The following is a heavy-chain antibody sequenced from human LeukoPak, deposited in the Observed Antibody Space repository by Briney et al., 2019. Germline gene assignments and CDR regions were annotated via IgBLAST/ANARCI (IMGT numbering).Heavy chain of an antibody. CDR2: INHSGST. CDR1: GGSFSGYY. V-gene: IGHV4-34*01. D-gene: IGHD1-1*01. CDR3: ARGVYNQGSDCYFDL. Sequence: SETLTLTCAVYGGSFSGYYWSWIRQPPGKGLEWIGEINHSGSTNYTPSLKSRVTISVDTCKDQFFLKLTSLTAADTAVYYWARGVYNQGSDCYFDLWGRGTLVTVSS. J-gene: IGHJ2*01.